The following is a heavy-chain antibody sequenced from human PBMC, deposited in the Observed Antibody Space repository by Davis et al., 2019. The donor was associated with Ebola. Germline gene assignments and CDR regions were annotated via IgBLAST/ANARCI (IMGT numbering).Heavy chain of an antibody. V-gene: IGHV4-59*12. Sequence: MPSETLSLTCTVSGGSISSYYWSWIRQPPGKGLEWIGYIYYSGSTNYNPSLKSRVTISVDRSKNQFSLKLSSVTAADTAVYYCARAGDSSGYLGAFDIWGQGTMVVVSS. CDR2: IYYSGST. CDR3: ARAGDSSGYLGAFDI. D-gene: IGHD3-22*01. CDR1: GGSISSYY. J-gene: IGHJ3*02.